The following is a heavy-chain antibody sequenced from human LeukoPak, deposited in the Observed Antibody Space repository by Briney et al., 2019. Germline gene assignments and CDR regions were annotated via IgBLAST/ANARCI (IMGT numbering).Heavy chain of an antibody. CDR2: IYYSGST. V-gene: IGHV4-39*01. CDR3: ARVAGTSWAY. J-gene: IGHJ4*02. D-gene: IGHD6-19*01. Sequence: SETLFLTCTVSGGSISSSSYYWGWIRQPPGKGLEWIGSIYYSGSTYYNPSLKSRVTISVDTSKNQFSLKLSSVTAADTAVYYCARVAGTSWAYWGQGTLVTVSS. CDR1: GGSISSSSYY.